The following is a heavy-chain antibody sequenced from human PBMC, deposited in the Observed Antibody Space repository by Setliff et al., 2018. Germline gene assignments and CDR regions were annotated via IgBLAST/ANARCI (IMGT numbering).Heavy chain of an antibody. CDR3: ERLVRYCTTTSCQRTSGDEA. CDR2: ISPYTGRT. CDR1: GYTFSDFG. D-gene: IGHD2-2*01. V-gene: IGHV1-18*01. Sequence: ASVKVSCKASGYTFSDFGISWVRLAPGQGLEWMGWISPYTGRTFYAPHLQDRVIMTTDTSTNTAYLDLRSLRSDDTAVYYCERLVRYCTTTSCQRTSGDEAWGQRTLVTVSS. J-gene: IGHJ5*02.